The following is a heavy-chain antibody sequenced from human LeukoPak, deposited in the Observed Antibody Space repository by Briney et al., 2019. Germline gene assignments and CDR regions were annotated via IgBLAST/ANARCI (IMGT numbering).Heavy chain of an antibody. CDR2: ISWNGGST. Sequence: GGSLRLSCAASGFKFDNYVMTWVRQAPGKGLEWVAGISWNGGSTSYADSMKGRFTISRDNAKNSLYLQMNSLRAEDTAVYYCAREVGTYYGSGSHDYWGQGTLVTVSS. CDR3: AREVGTYYGSGSHDY. V-gene: IGHV3-20*04. J-gene: IGHJ4*02. CDR1: GFKFDNYV. D-gene: IGHD3-10*01.